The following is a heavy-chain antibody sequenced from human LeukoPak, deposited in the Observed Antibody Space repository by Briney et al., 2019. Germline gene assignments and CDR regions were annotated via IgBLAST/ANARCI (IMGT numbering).Heavy chain of an antibody. D-gene: IGHD3-10*01. CDR3: AKGTTDYGSGCGMDV. Sequence: PGGSLRLSCAASGFTFSSYAMSWVRQAPGKGLEWVSGISGSGGSTYYADSVKGRFTISRDNSKNTLYLQMNSLRAEDTAVYYCAKGTTDYGSGCGMDVWGKGTTVTVSS. V-gene: IGHV3-23*01. CDR2: ISGSGGST. J-gene: IGHJ6*04. CDR1: GFTFSSYA.